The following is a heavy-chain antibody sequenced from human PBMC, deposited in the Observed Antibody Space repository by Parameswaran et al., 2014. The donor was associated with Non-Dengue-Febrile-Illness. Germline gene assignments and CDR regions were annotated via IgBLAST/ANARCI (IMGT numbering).Heavy chain of an antibody. CDR2: ISSSSSYI. D-gene: IGHD1-26*01. V-gene: IGHV3-21*01. J-gene: IGHJ6*02. Sequence: IRQPPGKGLEWVSSISSSSSYIYYADSVKGRFTISRDNAKNSLYLQMNSLRAEDTAVYYCARDIGGGSYQPPSDYYYGMDVWGQGTTVTVSS. CDR3: ARDIGGGSYQPPSDYYYGMDV.